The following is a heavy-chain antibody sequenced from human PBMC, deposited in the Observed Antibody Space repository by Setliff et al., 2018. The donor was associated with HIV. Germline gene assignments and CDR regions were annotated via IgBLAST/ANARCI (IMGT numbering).Heavy chain of an antibody. Sequence: PGGSLRLSCAASGFTFDDYAMHWVRQAPGKGLEWVSGISWNSGDIDYVDSVRGRFTISRDNAKNTLYLQMNGLRGDDTAVYYCAMFSSSSGWGQGTQVTVSS. V-gene: IGHV3-9*01. J-gene: IGHJ4*02. CDR3: AMFSSSSG. CDR1: GFTFDDYA. CDR2: ISWNSGDI. D-gene: IGHD6-6*01.